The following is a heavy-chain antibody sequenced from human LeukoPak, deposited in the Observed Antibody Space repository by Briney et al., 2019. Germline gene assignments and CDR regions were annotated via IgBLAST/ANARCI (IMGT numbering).Heavy chain of an antibody. J-gene: IGHJ3*02. CDR2: IIPILGIA. D-gene: IGHD4-23*01. V-gene: IGHV1-69*04. CDR3: ARGIDTVVTSSYDAFDI. CDR1: GGTFSSYA. Sequence: SVKVSCKASGGTFSSYAISWVRQAPGQGLEWMGRIIPILGIANYAQKFQGRVTITADKSTSTAYMELSSLRSEDTAVYYCARGIDTVVTSSYDAFDIWGQGTMVTVSS.